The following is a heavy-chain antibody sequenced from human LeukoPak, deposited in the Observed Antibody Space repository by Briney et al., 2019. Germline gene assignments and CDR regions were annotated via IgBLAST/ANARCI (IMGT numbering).Heavy chain of an antibody. D-gene: IGHD3-22*01. CDR2: IYHSGRT. CDR3: ARRRYYDGSGYLE. J-gene: IGHJ1*01. CDR1: GDSFSRSDSY. V-gene: IGHV4-39*01. Sequence: PSETLSLTCSVSGDSFSRSDSYWDWVRQPPGKGLEWIGTIYHSGRTYYSPSLKSRVTMSVDPSNNQFSLNLRSVTAADTAVYYCARRRYYDGSGYLEWGQGTLLSVSS.